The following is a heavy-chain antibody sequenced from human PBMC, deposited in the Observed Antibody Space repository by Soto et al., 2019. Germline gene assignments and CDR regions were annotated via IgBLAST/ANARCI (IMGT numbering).Heavy chain of an antibody. CDR3: VRPLIVADAPGCFDL. Sequence: GASLKISCKASEYRFTSYCIGWVRQMPWKGLDWMAIIYPCDSRITYNPPFEGQVTISVDTSLDTAYLHFHSLKASDTAMYYCVRPLIVADAPGCFDLWGGGT. D-gene: IGHD2-21*01. J-gene: IGHJ2*01. CDR2: IYPCDSRI. V-gene: IGHV5-51*01. CDR1: EYRFTSYC.